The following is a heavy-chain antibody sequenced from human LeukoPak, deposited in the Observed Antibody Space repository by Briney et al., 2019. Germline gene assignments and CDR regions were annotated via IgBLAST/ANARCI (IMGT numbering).Heavy chain of an antibody. CDR2: ISTYNDNT. Sequence: ASVKVSCKASGYSYTSYGISWVRQAPGQGLEWMGWISTYNDNTNYAQKFQGRVTMTTDTSTKTAYMELRSLRSDDTAVYYCATQEGGSYFDYWGQGTLVTVSS. V-gene: IGHV1-18*01. D-gene: IGHD5-12*01. CDR1: GYSYTSYG. J-gene: IGHJ4*02. CDR3: ATQEGGSYFDY.